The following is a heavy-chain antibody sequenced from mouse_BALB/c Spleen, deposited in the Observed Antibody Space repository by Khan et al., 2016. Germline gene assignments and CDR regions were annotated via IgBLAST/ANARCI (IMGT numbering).Heavy chain of an antibody. V-gene: IGHV5-17*02. J-gene: IGHJ4*01. CDR3: ARDGSSYVFYAMDY. D-gene: IGHD1-1*01. CDR1: GFTFSSFG. Sequence: EVELVESGGGLVQPGGSRKLSCAASGFTFSSFGMHWVRQAPEKGLEWVAYISSGSSTMYYADTVKGRFTISRDNPKNHLFLQMTSARSEDTAMYYCARDGSSYVFYAMDYWGQGTSVTVSS. CDR2: ISSGSSTM.